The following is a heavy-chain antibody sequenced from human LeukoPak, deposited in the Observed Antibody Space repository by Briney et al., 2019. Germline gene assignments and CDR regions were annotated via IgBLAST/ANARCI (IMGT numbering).Heavy chain of an antibody. CDR3: ARDRTTYSSGWYGY. CDR1: GYTFTGYY. Sequence: ASVKVSCKASGYTFTGYYMHWVRQAPGQGLEWMRWINPNSGGTNYAQKFQGRVTMTRDTSISTAYMELSRLRSDDTAVYYCARDRTTYSSGWYGYWGQGTLVTVSS. CDR2: INPNSGGT. D-gene: IGHD6-19*01. J-gene: IGHJ4*02. V-gene: IGHV1-2*02.